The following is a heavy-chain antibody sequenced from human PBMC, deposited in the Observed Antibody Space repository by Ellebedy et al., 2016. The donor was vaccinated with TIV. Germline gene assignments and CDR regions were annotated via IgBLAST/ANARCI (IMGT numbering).Heavy chain of an antibody. V-gene: IGHV1-18*04. CDR1: GGTFSSYG. D-gene: IGHD2-2*01. Sequence: AASVKVSCKASGGTFSSYGISWVRQAPGQGLEWMGWISAYNGNTNYAQKLQGRVTMTTDTSTSTAYMELRSLRSDDTAVYYCARYCNSTTCSNWFDPWGQGTLVTVSS. CDR2: ISAYNGNT. CDR3: ARYCNSTTCSNWFDP. J-gene: IGHJ5*02.